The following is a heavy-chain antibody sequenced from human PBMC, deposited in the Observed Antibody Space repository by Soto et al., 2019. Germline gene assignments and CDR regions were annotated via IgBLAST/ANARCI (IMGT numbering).Heavy chain of an antibody. D-gene: IGHD4-4*01. J-gene: IGHJ4*02. V-gene: IGHV1-18*01. CDR3: ARDRGDYSPSDY. CDR1: GYTFTSYD. CDR2: ISAYNGNT. Sequence: QVQLVQSGAEVKKPGASVKVSYKASGYTFTSYDFSWVRQAPGQGLEWMGWISAYNGNTNYAQKFQGRVTMTTDTSTNTAYMELRSLRSDDTAVYYCARDRGDYSPSDYWGQGTLVTVSS.